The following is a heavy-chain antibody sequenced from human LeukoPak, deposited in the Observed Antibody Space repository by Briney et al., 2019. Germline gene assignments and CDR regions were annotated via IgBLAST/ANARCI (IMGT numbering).Heavy chain of an antibody. J-gene: IGHJ4*02. CDR1: GGTFSSYA. D-gene: IGHD6-19*01. CDR2: IIPILGIA. Sequence: ASVKVSCKASGGTFSSYAISWVRQAPGQGLEWMGRIIPILGIANYAQKFQGRVTITADKSTSTAYMELSSLRSEDTAVYYCASFLGTRVAGGFDYWGQGTLVTVSS. CDR3: ASFLGTRVAGGFDY. V-gene: IGHV1-69*04.